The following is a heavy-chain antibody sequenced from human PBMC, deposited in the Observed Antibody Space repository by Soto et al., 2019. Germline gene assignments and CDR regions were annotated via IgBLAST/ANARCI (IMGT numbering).Heavy chain of an antibody. CDR3: AKDEVDFWSGPRGWFDP. J-gene: IGHJ5*02. D-gene: IGHD3-3*01. CDR2: ISGSGGST. V-gene: IGHV3-23*01. CDR1: GFTFSSYA. Sequence: EVQLLESGGGLVQPGGSLRLSCAASGFTFSSYAMSWVRQAPGKGLEWVSAISGSGGSTYYADSVKGRFTISRDNSKNTLYLQMNSLRAEDTAVYYCAKDEVDFWSGPRGWFDPWGQGTLVTVSS.